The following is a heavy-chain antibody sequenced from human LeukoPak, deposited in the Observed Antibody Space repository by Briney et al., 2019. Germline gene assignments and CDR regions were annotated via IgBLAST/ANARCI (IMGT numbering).Heavy chain of an antibody. V-gene: IGHV1-3*01. CDR2: INAGNGNT. CDR3: ARSWPHYYDSSGYYRFLDY. J-gene: IGHJ4*02. CDR1: GYTFTSYA. Sequence: GASVKVSCKASGYTFTSYAMHWVRQAPGQRLEWMGWINAGNGNTKYSQKFQGRVTITRDTSASTAYMEPSSLRSEDTAVYYCARSWPHYYDSSGYYRFLDYWGQGTLVTVSS. D-gene: IGHD3-22*01.